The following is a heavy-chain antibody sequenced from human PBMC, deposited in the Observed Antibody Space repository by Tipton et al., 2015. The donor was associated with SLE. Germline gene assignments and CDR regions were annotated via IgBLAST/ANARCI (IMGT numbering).Heavy chain of an antibody. CDR2: IYYSGST. J-gene: IGHJ4*02. V-gene: IGHV4-39*07. CDR1: GDSISSSSYY. Sequence: GLVKPSETLSLTCSVSGDSISSSSYYWGWIRQPPGKGLEWIGSIYYSGSTYYNPSLKSRVTISVDTSKNQFSLKLSSVTAADTAVYYCAILTSLWRDSGSYGGDYWGQGTLVTVSS. D-gene: IGHD1-26*01. CDR3: AILTSLWRDSGSYGGDY.